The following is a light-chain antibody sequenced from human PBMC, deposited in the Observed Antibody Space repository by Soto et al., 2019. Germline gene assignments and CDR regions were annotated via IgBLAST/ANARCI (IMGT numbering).Light chain of an antibody. CDR1: QGIRNY. CDR3: LQDYYYPRT. CDR2: AAS. Sequence: AIQITQSPSSLSASVGDRVTITCRASQGIRNYLGWYQQKPVKAPKLLIYAASSLQSGVPSRFSGSGSGTDFTLTISSLQPEDFATYYCLQDYYYPRTFGQGTKVDIK. V-gene: IGKV1-6*01. J-gene: IGKJ1*01.